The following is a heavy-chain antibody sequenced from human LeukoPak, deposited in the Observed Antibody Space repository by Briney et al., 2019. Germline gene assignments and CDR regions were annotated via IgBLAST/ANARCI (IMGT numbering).Heavy chain of an antibody. J-gene: IGHJ4*02. CDR3: AKDRGYYDSTGRDGDY. CDR1: GFTLISYW. CDR2: IRYDGSNK. Sequence: GGSLRLSCAASGFTLISYWMSWVRQAPGKGLEWVAFIRYDGSNKYYADSVKGRFTISRDNSKNTLYLQMNSLRAEDTAVYYCAKDRGYYDSTGRDGDYRGQGTLVTVSS. D-gene: IGHD3-22*01. V-gene: IGHV3-30*02.